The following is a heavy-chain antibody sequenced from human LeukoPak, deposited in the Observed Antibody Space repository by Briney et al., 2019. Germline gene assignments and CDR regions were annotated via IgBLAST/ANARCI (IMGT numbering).Heavy chain of an antibody. CDR1: GGSISSYY. Sequence: SETLSLTCTVSGGSISSYYWSWIRQPPGKGLEWIGDIYYSGSTNYNPSLKSRVTISVDTSRNQFSLKLSSVTAADTAVYYCARGTPSITIFGVVIPTTYYYYGMDVWGQGTTVTVSS. D-gene: IGHD3-3*01. CDR3: ARGTPSITIFGVVIPTTYYYYGMDV. CDR2: IYYSGST. J-gene: IGHJ6*02. V-gene: IGHV4-59*01.